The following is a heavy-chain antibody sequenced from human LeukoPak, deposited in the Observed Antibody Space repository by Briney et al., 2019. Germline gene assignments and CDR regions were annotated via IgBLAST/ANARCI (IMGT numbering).Heavy chain of an antibody. V-gene: IGHV4-59*01. CDR2: IYYSGST. CDR3: ARDTTGNNWFDP. CDR1: GGSISSYY. D-gene: IGHD1-1*01. Sequence: SETLSLTCTVSGGSISSYYWSWIRQPPGKGLEWIGYIYYSGSTNYNPSLKSRVTILVDTSKNQFSLKLSSLTAADTAVYYCARDTTGNNWFDPWGQGTLVTVSS. J-gene: IGHJ5*02.